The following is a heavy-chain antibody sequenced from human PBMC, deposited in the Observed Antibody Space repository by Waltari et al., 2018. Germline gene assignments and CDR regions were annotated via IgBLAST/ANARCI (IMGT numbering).Heavy chain of an antibody. CDR2: IKSTGSTI. Sequence: EVQLVESGGGLVQRGGSRRLSCADSGFYFSTYSMNWVRQAPGKGLEWISYIKSTGSTIHYADSVKGRFTISRDNAKNSLYLQMNSLRDEDTAVYYCARGLGDYTYWGQGTLVTVSS. CDR1: GFYFSTYS. V-gene: IGHV3-48*02. J-gene: IGHJ4*02. CDR3: ARGLGDYTY. D-gene: IGHD4-17*01.